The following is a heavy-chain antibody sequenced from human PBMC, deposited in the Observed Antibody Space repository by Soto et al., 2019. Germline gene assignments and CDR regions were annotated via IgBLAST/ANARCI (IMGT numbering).Heavy chain of an antibody. Sequence: ASVKVSCKASGYTFTIYYMDWVRQAPGQGLEWMGIINPSGGSTSYAQKLQGRVTMTTDTSTSTAYMELRSLRSDDTAVYYCARDRTCSSFKYDPSDYWGQGTLVTVSS. D-gene: IGHD6-6*01. CDR3: ARDRTCSSFKYDPSDY. CDR2: INPSGGST. J-gene: IGHJ4*02. CDR1: GYTFTIYY. V-gene: IGHV1-46*01.